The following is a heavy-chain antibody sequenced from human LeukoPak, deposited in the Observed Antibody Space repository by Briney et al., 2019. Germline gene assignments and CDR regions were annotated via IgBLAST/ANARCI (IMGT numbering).Heavy chain of an antibody. V-gene: IGHV5-51*01. D-gene: IGHD6-6*01. CDR2: IYPDDSDT. CDR3: ARERSSQGYFDF. CDR1: GYSFTSYW. J-gene: IGHJ4*02. Sequence: GEPLKISCKGSGYSFTSYWIGSVRQMPGKGLEWMGIIYPDDSDTRYSPSFQGQVTISADKSISTAYLQWSSLKASDTAMYYCARERSSQGYFDFWGQGTLVTVSS.